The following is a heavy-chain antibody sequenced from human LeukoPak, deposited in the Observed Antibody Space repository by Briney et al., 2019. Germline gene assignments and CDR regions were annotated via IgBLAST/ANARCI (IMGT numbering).Heavy chain of an antibody. D-gene: IGHD2/OR15-2a*01. V-gene: IGHV4-59*12. J-gene: IGHJ6*03. CDR2: IYYSGST. CDR3: ARLTPTTFSLSYYYMDV. Sequence: SETLSLTCTVSGGSISRYYWSWIRQPPGKGLEWIGYIYYSGSTNYNPSLKSRVTISVDTSKNQFSLKLTSVAAADTAVYYCARLTPTTFSLSYYYMDVWGKGPRSPSP. CDR1: GGSISRYY.